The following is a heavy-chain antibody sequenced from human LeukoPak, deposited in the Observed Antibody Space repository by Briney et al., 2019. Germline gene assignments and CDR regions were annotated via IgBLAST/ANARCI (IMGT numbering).Heavy chain of an antibody. D-gene: IGHD3/OR15-3a*01. CDR3: ARDPFDFSQSTAYWYFDV. CDR2: ISYSGRT. J-gene: IGHJ2*01. CDR1: GDSISRYY. V-gene: IGHV4-59*01. Sequence: SGTLSLTCSVSGDSISRYYWSWIRQAPGKGLEWIGYISYSGRTKYNPSLKSRVTISLDTSNNQFSLKLTSVTPADTAMYYCARDPFDFSQSTAYWYFDVWGRGTLVTVSS.